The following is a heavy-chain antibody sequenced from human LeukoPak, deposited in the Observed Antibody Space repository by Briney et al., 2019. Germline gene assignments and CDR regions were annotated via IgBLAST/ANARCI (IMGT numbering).Heavy chain of an antibody. CDR1: GFTFSSYA. D-gene: IGHD3-22*01. CDR3: AKDGGQWLPITGIDY. Sequence: GGSLRLSCAASGFTFSSYAMSWVRQAPGKGLEWVSAISGSGGSIYYADSVKGRFTISRDNSKNTLCLQMNSLRAEDTAVYYCAKDGGQWLPITGIDYWGQGTLVTVSS. J-gene: IGHJ4*02. CDR2: ISGSGGSI. V-gene: IGHV3-23*01.